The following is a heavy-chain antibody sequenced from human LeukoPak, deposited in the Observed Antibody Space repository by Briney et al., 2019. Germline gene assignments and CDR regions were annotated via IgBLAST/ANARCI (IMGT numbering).Heavy chain of an antibody. J-gene: IGHJ4*02. V-gene: IGHV1-2*02. CDR1: GYTFTGYY. CDR3: ARGDDNGDYEAID. Sequence: ASVKVSCKASGYTFTGYYMHWVRQAPGQGLEWMGWINPNSGGTDYAQKFQGRVTMTRDTSISTAYMVLSRLRSDDTAVYYCARGDDNGDYEAIDWGQGTLVTVSS. D-gene: IGHD4-17*01. CDR2: INPNSGGT.